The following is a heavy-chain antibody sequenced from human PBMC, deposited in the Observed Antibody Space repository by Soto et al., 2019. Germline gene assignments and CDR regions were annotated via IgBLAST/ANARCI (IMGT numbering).Heavy chain of an antibody. Sequence: GGSLRLSCAASGFTFSSYGMHWVRQAPGKGLEWVAVISYDGSNKYYADSVKGRFTISRDNSKNTLYLQMNSLRAEDTAVYYCAKDGILYSSSPAYFDYWGQGTLVTVSS. V-gene: IGHV3-30*18. D-gene: IGHD6-6*01. CDR2: ISYDGSNK. CDR3: AKDGILYSSSPAYFDY. CDR1: GFTFSSYG. J-gene: IGHJ4*02.